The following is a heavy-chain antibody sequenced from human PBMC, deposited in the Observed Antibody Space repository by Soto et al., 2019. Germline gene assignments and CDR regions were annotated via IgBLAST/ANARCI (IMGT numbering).Heavy chain of an antibody. CDR2: IYYSGST. J-gene: IGHJ4*02. CDR3: ARLKRNFWSGYSSHPFYYFDY. V-gene: IGHV4-39*01. Sequence: QLQLQESGPGLVKPSETLSLTCTVSGGSISSSSYYWGWIRQPPGKGLEWIGSIYYSGSTYYNPYLKSRVTISVDTSKNQFSLKLSSVTAADTAVYYCARLKRNFWSGYSSHPFYYFDYWGQGTLVTVSS. D-gene: IGHD3-3*01. CDR1: GGSISSSSYY.